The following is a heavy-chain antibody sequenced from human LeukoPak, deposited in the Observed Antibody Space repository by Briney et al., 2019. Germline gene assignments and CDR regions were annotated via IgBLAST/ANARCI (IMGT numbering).Heavy chain of an antibody. D-gene: IGHD3-9*01. CDR3: ARSEYFDWLDY. CDR2: ISYDGSNK. J-gene: IGHJ4*02. CDR1: GFTFSSYG. V-gene: IGHV3-30*03. Sequence: PGGSLRLSCAASGFTFSSYGMHWVRQAPGKGLEWVAVISYDGSNKYYADSVKGRFTISRDNSQKTVSLEMHSLRVEDTAVYFCARSEYFDWLDYRGQGTVVTV.